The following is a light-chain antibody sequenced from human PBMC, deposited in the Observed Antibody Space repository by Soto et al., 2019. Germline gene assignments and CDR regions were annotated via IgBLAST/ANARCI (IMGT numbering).Light chain of an antibody. CDR3: QQYGSSQT. J-gene: IGKJ1*01. V-gene: IGKV3-20*01. CDR1: QTVTSNY. Sequence: EIVLTQSPGTLSLSPGERATLSCRASQTVTSNYLAWYQQKPGQAPRLLIYGASSRATGIPDRFSGSGSGTAFTLTISRLEPEDFAVYYCQQYGSSQTFGQGTKVDIK. CDR2: GAS.